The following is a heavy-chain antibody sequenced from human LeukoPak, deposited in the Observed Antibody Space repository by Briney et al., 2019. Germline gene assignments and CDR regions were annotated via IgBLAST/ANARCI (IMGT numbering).Heavy chain of an antibody. D-gene: IGHD6-13*01. J-gene: IGHJ4*02. CDR2: IYYSGST. Sequence: PSETLSLTCTVSGGSISSGSYYWSWIRQPPGKGLEWIGYIYYSGSTNYNPSLKSRVTISVDTSKNQFSLKLSSVTAADTAVYYCASSYSSSWSHFDYWGQGTLVTVSS. CDR1: GGSISSGSYY. CDR3: ASSYSSSWSHFDY. V-gene: IGHV4-61*01.